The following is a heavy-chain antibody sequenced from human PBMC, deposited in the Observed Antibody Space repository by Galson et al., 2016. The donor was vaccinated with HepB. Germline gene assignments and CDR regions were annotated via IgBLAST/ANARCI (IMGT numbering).Heavy chain of an antibody. CDR3: AKRHEYCPPVGCSVDS. CDR2: DSMDGRRK. V-gene: IGHV3-30*18. CDR1: GFTFSNYG. J-gene: IGHJ4*02. Sequence: SLRLSCAASGFTFSNYGMHWVRQSPGKGLEWVAADSMDGRRKFYADSVKGRFTISRDNSNSMLFLQMSSLRVDDTAVYYCAKRHEYCPPVGCSVDSWGQGTLFSVSS. D-gene: IGHD2/OR15-2a*01.